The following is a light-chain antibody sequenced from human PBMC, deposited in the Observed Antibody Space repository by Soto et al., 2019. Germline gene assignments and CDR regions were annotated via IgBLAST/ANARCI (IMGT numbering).Light chain of an antibody. V-gene: IGKV3-20*01. J-gene: IGKJ1*01. CDR3: QQYDSSVWT. CDR2: GVS. CDR1: QSVSSTS. Sequence: EIVLMQSPGTLSLSPGERATLSCRASQSVSSTSLAWYQQKPGQAPRLLMYGVSSRATGIPDRFSGSGSGTDFTLTINRLEPEDFAVYFCQQYDSSVWTFGQGTKVDIK.